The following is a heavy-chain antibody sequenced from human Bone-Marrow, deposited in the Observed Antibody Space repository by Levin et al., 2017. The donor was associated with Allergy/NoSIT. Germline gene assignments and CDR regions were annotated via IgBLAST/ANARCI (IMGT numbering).Heavy chain of an antibody. V-gene: IGHV3-74*01. CDR2: IDNDGTTT. J-gene: IGHJ6*02. D-gene: IGHD2-2*01. CDR3: ARDMQYVLDV. CDR1: GVTRTYW. Sequence: PGESLKISCALSGVTRTYWIHWVRQAPGKGLEWISHIDNDGTTTHVADSVKGRFTVSKDKAKNTVYLQMSGLRVEDTAVYYCARDMQYVLDVWGQGTTVTVSS.